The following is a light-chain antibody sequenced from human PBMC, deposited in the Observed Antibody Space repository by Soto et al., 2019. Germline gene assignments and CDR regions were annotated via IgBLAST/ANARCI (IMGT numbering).Light chain of an antibody. CDR1: QHITND. CDR2: LAS. J-gene: IGKJ2*01. V-gene: IGKV1-17*01. CDR3: LHHNGYPPV. Sequence: DIQMTQSPSSLSASVGDTVTITCRASQHITNDCAWYQQKAGRAPKCLILLASRLQTGVPSRFSGSGSGTEFTLTSSSLQPEDFATYYGLHHNGYPPVFGQGTKVEIK.